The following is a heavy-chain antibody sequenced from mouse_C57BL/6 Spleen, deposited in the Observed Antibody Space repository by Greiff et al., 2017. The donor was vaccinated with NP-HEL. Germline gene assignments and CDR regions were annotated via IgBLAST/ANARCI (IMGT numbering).Heavy chain of an antibody. CDR1: GFTFSSYA. CDR2: ISDGGSYT. Sequence: VQLVESGGGLVTPGGSLKLSCAASGFTFSSYAMSWVRQTPEKRLEWVATISDGGSYTYYPANVKCRFTIARDNAKNNLYLQMSHLKSEDTAMYYCARDSDYWGQGTTLTVSS. J-gene: IGHJ2*01. V-gene: IGHV5-4*01. CDR3: ARDSDY.